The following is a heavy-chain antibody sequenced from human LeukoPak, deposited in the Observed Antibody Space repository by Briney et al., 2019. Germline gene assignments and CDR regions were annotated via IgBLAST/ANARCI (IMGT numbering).Heavy chain of an antibody. CDR3: AKDSAGGYVSDY. Sequence: PGGSLRLSCAASGFTFSSYSMNWVRQAPGKGLEWVSSISSSSSYIYYADSVKGRFTISRDNSKNTLYLQMNSLRAEDTAVYYCAKDSAGGYVSDYWGQGTLVTVSS. CDR1: GFTFSSYS. D-gene: IGHD5-12*01. CDR2: ISSSSSYI. V-gene: IGHV3-21*04. J-gene: IGHJ4*02.